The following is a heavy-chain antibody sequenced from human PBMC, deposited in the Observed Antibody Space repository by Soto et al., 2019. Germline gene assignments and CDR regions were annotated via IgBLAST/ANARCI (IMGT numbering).Heavy chain of an antibody. Sequence: SETLSLTCAVSGGSISSSNWWSWVRQPPGKGPEWIGEIYHSGSTNYNPSLKSRVTISVDKSKNQFSLKLSSVTAADTAVYYCARSYCTNGVCYRPLDYWGQGTLVTVSS. V-gene: IGHV4-4*02. D-gene: IGHD2-8*01. J-gene: IGHJ4*02. CDR1: GGSISSSNW. CDR2: IYHSGST. CDR3: ARSYCTNGVCYRPLDY.